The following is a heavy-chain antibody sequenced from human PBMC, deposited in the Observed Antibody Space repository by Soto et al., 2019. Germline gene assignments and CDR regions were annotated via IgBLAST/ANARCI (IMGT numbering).Heavy chain of an antibody. Sequence: QVQLVQSGAEVKKPGASVKVSCKASGYTFTSYAIQWVRQASGQRLEWMGWVSGDSGNTKYSQKFQGRVTITRDTSARTANMELTSLTSEDTAVYYCATTAYSSGWADYWGQGTPVTVSS. CDR2: VSGDSGNT. CDR3: ATTAYSSGWADY. V-gene: IGHV1-3*01. CDR1: GYTFTSYA. J-gene: IGHJ4*02. D-gene: IGHD6-19*01.